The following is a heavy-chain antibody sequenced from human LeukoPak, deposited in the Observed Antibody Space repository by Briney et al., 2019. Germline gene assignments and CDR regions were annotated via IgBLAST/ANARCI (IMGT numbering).Heavy chain of an antibody. CDR3: ARAKGKAGRYGMDV. J-gene: IGHJ6*02. CDR2: INPNSGGT. V-gene: IGHV1-2*02. CDR1: GYTFTGYY. Sequence: ASVKVSCKASGYTFTGYYMHWVRQAPGQGLEWMGWINPNSGGTNYAQKFQGRLTMTSDISISTAYMELSSLRPEDTAVYFCARAKGKAGRYGMDVWGQGTTVIVSS.